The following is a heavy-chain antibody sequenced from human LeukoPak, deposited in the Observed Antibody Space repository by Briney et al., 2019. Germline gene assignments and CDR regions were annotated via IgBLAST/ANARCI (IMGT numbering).Heavy chain of an antibody. CDR2: IYYSGST. J-gene: IGHJ4*02. CDR3: AREAGGIDTMIAVDDYYFDY. D-gene: IGHD3-22*01. Sequence: PSETLSLTCTVSGGSISSSSYYWGWIRQPPGKGLEWIGSIYYSGSTYYNPSLKSRVTISVDTSKNQFSLKLSSVTAADTAVYYCAREAGGIDTMIAVDDYYFDYWGQGTLVTVSS. CDR1: GGSISSSSYY. V-gene: IGHV4-39*02.